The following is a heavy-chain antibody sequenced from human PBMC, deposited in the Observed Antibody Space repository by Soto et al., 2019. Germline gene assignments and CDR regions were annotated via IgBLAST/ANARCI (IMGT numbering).Heavy chain of an antibody. CDR1: GFTFTTSA. CDR2: IVFGSGNT. Sequence: SVKVSCKPSGFTFTTSAVQWVRQARGQRLEWIGWIVFGSGNTNYAQKFQERVTITRDMPTVTAYLELSSLRSEDTAVYYCATTQGYSSGVDGGQEPLVPVSS. V-gene: IGHV1-58*01. J-gene: IGHJ4*02. D-gene: IGHD5-18*01. CDR3: ATTQGYSSGVD.